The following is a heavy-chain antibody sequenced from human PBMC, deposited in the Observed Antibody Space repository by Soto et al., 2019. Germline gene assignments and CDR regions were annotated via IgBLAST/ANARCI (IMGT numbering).Heavy chain of an antibody. J-gene: IGHJ6*02. CDR1: GFTFSRYV. D-gene: IGHD1-1*01. Sequence: GSMRLSFEATGFTFSRYVLSSVLQDPGLGLEWVSAISGSGGSTYYAESVKGRCTISRDNSKNKLYRIMNNLRAEDTAVYYCAKKVGNDGRYYYGMDVWGQGTTVTVSS. CDR2: ISGSGGST. CDR3: AKKVGNDGRYYYGMDV. V-gene: IGHV3-23*01.